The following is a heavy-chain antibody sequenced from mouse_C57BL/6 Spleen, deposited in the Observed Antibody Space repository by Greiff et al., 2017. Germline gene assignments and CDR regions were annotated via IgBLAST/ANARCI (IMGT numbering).Heavy chain of an antibody. CDR3: AAYYAMDY. Sequence: QVQLKESGPELVKPGASVKISCKASGYAFSSSWRNWVKQRPGKGLEWIGRIYPGDGDTNYNGKFKGKATLTADKSSSTAYMQLSSLTSEDSAVYFCAAYYAMDYWGQGTSVTVSS. CDR1: GYAFSSSW. CDR2: IYPGDGDT. V-gene: IGHV1-82*01. J-gene: IGHJ4*01.